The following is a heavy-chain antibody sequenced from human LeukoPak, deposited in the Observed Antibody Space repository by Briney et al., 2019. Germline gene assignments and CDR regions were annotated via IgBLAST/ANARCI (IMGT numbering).Heavy chain of an antibody. CDR2: IYYSGST. D-gene: IGHD3-3*01. Sequence: PSQTLSLTCTVSGGSISSGDYYWSWIRQPPGKGLEWIGYIYYSGSTNYNPSLKSRVTISVDTSKNQFSLKLSSVTAADTAVYYCARGVTIFGVVSSWGQGTLVTVSS. CDR1: GGSISSGDYY. J-gene: IGHJ4*02. CDR3: ARGVTIFGVVSS. V-gene: IGHV4-61*08.